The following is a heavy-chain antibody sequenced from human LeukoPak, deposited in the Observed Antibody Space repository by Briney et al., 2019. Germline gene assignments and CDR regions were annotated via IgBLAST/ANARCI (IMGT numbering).Heavy chain of an antibody. V-gene: IGHV4-39*01. J-gene: IGHJ4*01. D-gene: IGHD1-26*01. Sequence: SETLSLTCTVSGGSISSSSYYWGWIRQPPGKGLEWIGSIYYSGSTYYNPSLKSRVTISVDTSKNQFSLKLSSVTAADTAVYYRAKRSGSYYYFDYWGQGTLVTVSS. CDR1: GGSISSSSYY. CDR3: AKRSGSYYYFDY. CDR2: IYYSGST.